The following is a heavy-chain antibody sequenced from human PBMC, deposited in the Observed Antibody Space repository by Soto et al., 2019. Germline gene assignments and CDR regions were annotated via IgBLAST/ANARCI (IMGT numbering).Heavy chain of an antibody. CDR2: IYYSGST. D-gene: IGHD4-17*01. V-gene: IGHV4-39*01. Sequence: SETLSLTCTVSGGSIRSSSYYWGWIRQPPGKGLEWIGSIYYSGSTYYNPSLKSRVTISVDTSKNQFSLKLSSVTAADPAVYYCARHAGTVTTCFDYWGQGTLVTVSS. CDR1: GGSIRSSSYY. CDR3: ARHAGTVTTCFDY. J-gene: IGHJ4*02.